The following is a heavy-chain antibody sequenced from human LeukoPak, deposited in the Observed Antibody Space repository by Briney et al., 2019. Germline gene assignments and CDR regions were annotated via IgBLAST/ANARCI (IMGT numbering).Heavy chain of an antibody. CDR2: IYYSGST. Sequence: PSETLSLTCTVSGGSISSSSYYWGWIRQPPGQGLEWIGSIYYSGSTYYNPSLKSRVTISVDTSKNQFSLKLSSVTAADTAVYYCARLAGATTFDYWGQGTLVTVSS. CDR1: GGSISSSSYY. CDR3: ARLAGATTFDY. J-gene: IGHJ4*02. V-gene: IGHV4-39*01. D-gene: IGHD1-26*01.